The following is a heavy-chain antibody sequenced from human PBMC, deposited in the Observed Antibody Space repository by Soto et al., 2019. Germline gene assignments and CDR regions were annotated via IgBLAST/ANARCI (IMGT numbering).Heavy chain of an antibody. CDR2: IYYSGST. D-gene: IGHD3-9*01. Sequence: SETLSLTCTVSGGSISSGGYYWSWIRQHPGKGLEWIGYIYYSGSTYYNPSLKSRVTISVDTSKNQFSLKLSSVTAADTAVYYCARENDILTGYYKRSWFDPWGRGTLVTVSS. V-gene: IGHV4-31*03. CDR3: ARENDILTGYYKRSWFDP. J-gene: IGHJ5*02. CDR1: GGSISSGGYY.